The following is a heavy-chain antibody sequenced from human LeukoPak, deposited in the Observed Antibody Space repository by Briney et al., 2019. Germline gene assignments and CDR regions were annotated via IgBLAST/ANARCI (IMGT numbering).Heavy chain of an antibody. Sequence: PGGSLRLSCAASGGTFSSSAMSWGRQAPGQGLEWVSGISGSGGITNYADSVKGRFTISRDNSKDTLYLQINSLRAEDTAVYFCAKVQTTVVSPPDSWGQGTLVTVSS. CDR3: AKVQTTVVSPPDS. V-gene: IGHV3-23*01. D-gene: IGHD4-23*01. CDR1: GGTFSSSA. J-gene: IGHJ4*02. CDR2: ISGSGGIT.